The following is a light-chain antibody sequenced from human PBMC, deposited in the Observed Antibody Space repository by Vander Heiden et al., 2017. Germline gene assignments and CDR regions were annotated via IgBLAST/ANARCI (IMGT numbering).Light chain of an antibody. CDR1: QSVLYSSNNKNY. Sequence: DIVMTQSPDSLAGSLCERATINCKSSQSVLYSSNNKNYLAWYQQKPGQPPNLLIYWASTRESGVPDRFIGSGSGTDFTLTISSLQAEDVAVYYCQQYYSTPQTFGQGTKVEIK. CDR3: QQYYSTPQT. J-gene: IGKJ1*01. V-gene: IGKV4-1*01. CDR2: WAS.